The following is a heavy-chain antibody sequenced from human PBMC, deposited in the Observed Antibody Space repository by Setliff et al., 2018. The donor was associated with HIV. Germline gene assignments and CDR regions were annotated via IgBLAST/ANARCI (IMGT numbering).Heavy chain of an antibody. V-gene: IGHV3-15*01. J-gene: IGHJ3*01. CDR2: MTSRHDGGTT. Sequence: GGSLRLSCAASGFTFSSYAMTWVRQAPGKGLEWLGRMTSRHDGGTTDYAAPVKGRFTFSRDDSTNTLYLQMNNLKIEDTAVYYCVTDDKVAFDVWGRGTMVTVSS. CDR1: GFTFSSYA. CDR3: VTDDKVAFDV.